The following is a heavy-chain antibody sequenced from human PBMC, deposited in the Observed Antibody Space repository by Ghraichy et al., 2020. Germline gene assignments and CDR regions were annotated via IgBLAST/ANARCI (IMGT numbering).Heavy chain of an antibody. V-gene: IGHV3-7*03. CDR2: IKEDGNEK. J-gene: IGHJ4*02. CDR1: GFTFSSYW. CDR3: ARDPGIPAAATVGYFDY. D-gene: IGHD6-25*01. Sequence: GGVLRLSCAVSGFTFSSYWMSWVRQVPGKGLEWVSSIKEDGNEKHYVDSVKGRFTISRDNAKNSLYLQMNSLRGEDTAIYYCARDPGIPAAATVGYFDYWGQGNLVTVSP.